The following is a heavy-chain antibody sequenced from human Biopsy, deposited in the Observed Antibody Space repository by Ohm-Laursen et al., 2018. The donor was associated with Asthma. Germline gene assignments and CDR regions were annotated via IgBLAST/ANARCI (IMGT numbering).Heavy chain of an antibody. CDR2: IYYSGST. J-gene: IGHJ4*02. D-gene: IGHD3-22*01. CDR3: VRHQYSSSWSTFDY. Sequence: TLSLTCTVSGGSISSGDCYWNWIRQPPGKGLEWIGYIYYSGSTYYNPSLKSRLTISVDTSKNQFSLKLSSVTAADTAVYFCVRHQYSSSWSTFDYWGQGALVTVSS. CDR1: GGSISSGDCY. V-gene: IGHV4-30-4*01.